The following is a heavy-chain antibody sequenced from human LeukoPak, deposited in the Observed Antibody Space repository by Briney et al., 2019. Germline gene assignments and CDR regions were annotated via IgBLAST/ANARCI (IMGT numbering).Heavy chain of an antibody. Sequence: NSSETLSLTCTVSGGSISSYYWTWIRQPPGKGLEWIGYIHYSGSTNYKASLKSRVTISVDTSKNQFSLKMTSVTAADTALYYCARGGGPPSYLDFWGQRILVTVSS. D-gene: IGHD3-16*01. CDR2: IHYSGST. J-gene: IGHJ4*02. V-gene: IGHV4-59*01. CDR3: ARGGGPPSYLDF. CDR1: GGSISSYY.